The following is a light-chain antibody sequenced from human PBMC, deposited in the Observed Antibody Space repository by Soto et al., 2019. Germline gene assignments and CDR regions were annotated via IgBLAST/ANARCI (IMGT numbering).Light chain of an antibody. CDR3: SSYTSSITII. J-gene: IGLJ7*01. V-gene: IGLV2-14*03. CDR2: DVN. Sequence: QSALTQPASVSGSPGQSITISCTGTDSDVGGYDYVSWYQHHPGKAPKLMIYDVNYRPSGVSSRFSGSKSGNTASLTISGLQAEDEADDYCSSYTSSITIIFGGGTQLTVL. CDR1: DSDVGGYDY.